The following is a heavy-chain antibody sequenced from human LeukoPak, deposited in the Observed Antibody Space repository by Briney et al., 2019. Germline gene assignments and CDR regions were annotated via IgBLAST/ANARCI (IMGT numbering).Heavy chain of an antibody. CDR1: GFTFSSYG. J-gene: IGHJ4*02. CDR2: ISYDGTNK. V-gene: IGHV3-30*18. Sequence: GGSLRLSCAASGFTFSSYGMHWVRQAPGKGLEWVAVISYDGTNKYYTDSVKGRFTISRDNSKNTLYLQMNSLRAEDTAVYYCAKGSFYFDXXXQGTXVTVSS. CDR3: AKGSFYFDX.